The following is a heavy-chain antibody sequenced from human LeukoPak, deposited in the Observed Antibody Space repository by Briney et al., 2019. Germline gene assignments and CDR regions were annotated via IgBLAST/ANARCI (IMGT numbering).Heavy chain of an antibody. V-gene: IGHV3-7*01. Sequence: GGSLRLSCAASGFTFSSYWMTWVRQAPGKGLEWVANIKQDGDEKYYVDSVKGRFTISRDSAKNSLYLQMSSLRAEDTAVYYCAREDYYGSGNYVAWGGAFDVWGQGTTVTVSS. J-gene: IGHJ3*01. CDR2: IKQDGDEK. D-gene: IGHD3-10*01. CDR1: GFTFSSYW. CDR3: AREDYYGSGNYVAWGGAFDV.